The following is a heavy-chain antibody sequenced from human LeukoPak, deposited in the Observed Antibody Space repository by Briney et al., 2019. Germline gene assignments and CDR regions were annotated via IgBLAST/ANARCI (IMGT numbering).Heavy chain of an antibody. J-gene: IGHJ1*01. CDR3: ARGLTRIAAAGTPWVR. CDR1: GFTFTNVW. V-gene: IGHV4-34*01. Sequence: GSLRLSCTASGFTFTNVWMSWIRQPPGKGLEWIGEIKQSGNTYYNPSLESRVTISVDTSKNQFSLNLTSVTAADTAVYYCARGLTRIAAAGTPWVRWGQGTLVTVSS. CDR2: IKQSGNT. D-gene: IGHD6-13*01.